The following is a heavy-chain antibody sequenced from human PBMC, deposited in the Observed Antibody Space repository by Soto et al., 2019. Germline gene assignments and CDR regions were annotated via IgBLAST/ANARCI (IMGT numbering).Heavy chain of an antibody. J-gene: IGHJ4*02. Sequence: EVQLVESGGGLVQPGGSLRLSCAASGFTFSSYWMSWVRQAPGKGLEWVANIKQDGSEKYYVDSVKGRFTISRDNAKNSVYLQMNSLRAEDTAVYYCAREVPSGDIVVVPAAFVWGQGTLVTVSS. V-gene: IGHV3-7*01. CDR3: AREVPSGDIVVVPAAFV. CDR2: IKQDGSEK. D-gene: IGHD2-2*01. CDR1: GFTFSSYW.